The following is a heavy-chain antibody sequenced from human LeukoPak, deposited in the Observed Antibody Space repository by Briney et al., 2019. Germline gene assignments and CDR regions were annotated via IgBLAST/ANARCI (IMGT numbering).Heavy chain of an antibody. CDR2: IYSGGST. V-gene: IGHV3-53*01. Sequence: PGGSLRLSCAASGFTVSSNYMSWVRQAPGKGLEWLSVIYSGGSTYYADSVKGRFTISRDNSKNTLYLQMNSLRAEDTAVYYCARSPGQQLVLSLFDYWGQGTLVTVSS. CDR1: GFTVSSNY. D-gene: IGHD6-13*01. J-gene: IGHJ4*02. CDR3: ARSPGQQLVLSLFDY.